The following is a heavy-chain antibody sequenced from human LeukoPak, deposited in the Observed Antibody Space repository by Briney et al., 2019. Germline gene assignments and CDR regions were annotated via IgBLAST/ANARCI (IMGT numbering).Heavy chain of an antibody. Sequence: GGSLRLSCAASGFTFSSYWMHWVRQAPGRGLVWVSRINTDGSSTSYADSVKGRFTISRDNAKNTLYLQMNSLRAEDTAVYYCARVSSSSWWALDYWGQGTLVTVSS. D-gene: IGHD6-13*01. CDR1: GFTFSSYW. CDR3: ARVSSSSWWALDY. J-gene: IGHJ4*02. CDR2: INTDGSST. V-gene: IGHV3-74*01.